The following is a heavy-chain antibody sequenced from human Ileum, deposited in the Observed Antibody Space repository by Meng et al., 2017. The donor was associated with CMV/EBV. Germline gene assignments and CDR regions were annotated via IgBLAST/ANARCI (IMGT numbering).Heavy chain of an antibody. J-gene: IGHJ1*01. CDR1: GYTFTSYD. Sequence: SGYTFTSYDINWVRQATGEGLEWMGWMNPNSGNTGYAQKFRGRVTMTRNTSISTAYMELSSLRSEDTAVYYCARGLRDSSGKEYFQHWGQGTLVTVSS. CDR3: ARGLRDSSGKEYFQH. V-gene: IGHV1-8*01. CDR2: MNPNSGNT. D-gene: IGHD3-22*01.